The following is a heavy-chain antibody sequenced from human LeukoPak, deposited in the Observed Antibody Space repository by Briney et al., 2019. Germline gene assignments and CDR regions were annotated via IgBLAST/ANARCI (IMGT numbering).Heavy chain of an antibody. D-gene: IGHD2-15*01. Sequence: SETLSLTCTVSGGSISSYYWNWIRQPPGKGLEWIGYIYDNGSTSYNPSLKSRVTISVDTSKNRFSLKLSSVTAADTAVYYCARVGADCSDGSCYWGQGTLVTVSS. J-gene: IGHJ4*02. V-gene: IGHV4-59*01. CDR2: IYDNGST. CDR3: ARVGADCSDGSCY. CDR1: GGSISSYY.